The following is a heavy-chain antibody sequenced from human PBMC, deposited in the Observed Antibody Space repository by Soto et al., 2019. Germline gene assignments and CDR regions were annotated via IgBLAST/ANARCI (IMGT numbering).Heavy chain of an antibody. Sequence: QVQLQESGPGLVKPSETLSLTCTVSGGSASSGSYYWSWIRQPPGKGLEWIGYIYYSGSTNYNPSLKSRVTISVDTSKNQFSLKLSSVTAADTAVYYCARDSGYSSGWYMRDNWFDPWGQGTLVTVSS. CDR1: GGSASSGSYY. J-gene: IGHJ5*02. CDR3: ARDSGYSSGWYMRDNWFDP. V-gene: IGHV4-61*01. CDR2: IYYSGST. D-gene: IGHD6-19*01.